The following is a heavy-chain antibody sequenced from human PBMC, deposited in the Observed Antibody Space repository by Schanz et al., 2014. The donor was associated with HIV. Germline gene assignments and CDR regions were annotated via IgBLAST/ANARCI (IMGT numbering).Heavy chain of an antibody. J-gene: IGHJ5*01. CDR1: GFTFSGYY. D-gene: IGHD1-26*01. Sequence: VQLVESGGGLVQPGSSLRLSCAASGFTFSGYYMSWIRQAPGKGLEWISYISSGGSTRHYADSVKGRFTVSRDNAKNSLYLQMNSLKPEDTAVYYCARDKKSGNYDGGFDSWGQGTLVTVSS. CDR2: ISSGGSTR. CDR3: ARDKKSGNYDGGFDS. V-gene: IGHV3-11*01.